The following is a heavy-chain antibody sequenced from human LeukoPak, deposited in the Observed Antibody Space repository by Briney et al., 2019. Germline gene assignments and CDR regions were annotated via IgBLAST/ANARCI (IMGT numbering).Heavy chain of an antibody. CDR1: GLTFSSHW. Sequence: GGSLRLSCAASGLTFSSHWMHWVRQAPGKGLVWVSRITNDGSSTTYADSVKGRFTISRDNAKNMLYLQVNSLRAEDTAVYYCARVYFESRFLDVWGQGTTVTVSS. J-gene: IGHJ6*02. V-gene: IGHV3-74*01. CDR3: ARVYFESRFLDV. D-gene: IGHD3-3*01. CDR2: ITNDGSST.